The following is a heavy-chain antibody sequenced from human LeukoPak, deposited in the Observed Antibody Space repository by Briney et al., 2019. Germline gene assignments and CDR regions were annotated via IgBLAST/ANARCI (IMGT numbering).Heavy chain of an antibody. CDR3: ARRTTKNWFDP. V-gene: IGHV4-30-4*07. CDR2: IYYSGST. J-gene: IGHJ5*02. Sequence: SETLSLTCAVSGGSISSGGYSWSWIRQPPGKGLEWIGYIYYSGSTYYNPSLKSRVTISVDTSKNQFSLKLSSVTAADTAVYYCARRTTKNWFDPWGQGTLVTVSS. CDR1: GGSISSGGYS. D-gene: IGHD4-11*01.